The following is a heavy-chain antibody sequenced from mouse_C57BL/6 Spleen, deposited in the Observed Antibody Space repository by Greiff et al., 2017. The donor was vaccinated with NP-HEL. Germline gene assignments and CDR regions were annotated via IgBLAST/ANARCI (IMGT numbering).Heavy chain of an antibody. CDR1: GFSLTSYG. V-gene: IGHV2-2*01. CDR3: ATHYGSSAWFAY. J-gene: IGHJ3*01. D-gene: IGHD1-1*01. Sequence: QVQLQQSGPGLVQPSQSLSITCTVSGFSLTSYGVHWVRQSPGKGLEWLGVIWSGGSTDYNVAFISRLSISKDNSKSQVFFKMNSLQADDTAIYYCATHYGSSAWFAYWGQGTLVTVSA. CDR2: IWSGGST.